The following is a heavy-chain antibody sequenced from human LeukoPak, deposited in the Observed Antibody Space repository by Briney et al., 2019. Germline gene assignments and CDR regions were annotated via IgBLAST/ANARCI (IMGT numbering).Heavy chain of an antibody. CDR2: INHSGST. CDR1: GGSFSGYY. CDR3: ARLPTNGDVDTATDFDY. V-gene: IGHV4-34*01. D-gene: IGHD5-18*01. Sequence: SETLSLTCAVYGGSFSGYYWSWIRQPPGKGLEWIGEINHSGSTNYNPSLKSRVTISVDTSKNQFSLKLSSVTAADTAVYYCARLPTNGDVDTATDFDYWGQGTLVTVSS. J-gene: IGHJ4*02.